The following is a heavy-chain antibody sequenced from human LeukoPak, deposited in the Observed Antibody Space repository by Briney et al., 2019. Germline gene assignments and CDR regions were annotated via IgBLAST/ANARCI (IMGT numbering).Heavy chain of an antibody. CDR1: GYTFTSYA. CDR2: INTNTGNP. J-gene: IGHJ5*02. V-gene: IGHV7-4-1*02. Sequence: GASVKVSCKASGYTFTSYAMNWVRQAPGQGLEWMGWINTNTGNPTYAQGFTGRFVFSLDTSVNTAYLQISSLRADDTAVYYCARVGGNLWFGELSYWFDLWGQGTLVTVSS. CDR3: ARVGGNLWFGELSYWFDL. D-gene: IGHD3-10*01.